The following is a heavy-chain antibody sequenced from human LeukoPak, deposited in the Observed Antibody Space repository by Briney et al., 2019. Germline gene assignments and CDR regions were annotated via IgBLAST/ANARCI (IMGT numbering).Heavy chain of an antibody. J-gene: IGHJ4*02. CDR2: IYYSGST. D-gene: IGHD2-8*01. CDR1: GGSISSSSYY. V-gene: IGHV4-39*01. CDR3: ARHTQVYASFDY. Sequence: PSETLSLTCTVSGGSISSSSYYWGWIRQPPGKGLEWIGSIYYSGSTYYNPSLKSRVTISVDTSKNQLSLKLSSVTAADTAVYYCARHTQVYASFDYWGQGTLVTVSS.